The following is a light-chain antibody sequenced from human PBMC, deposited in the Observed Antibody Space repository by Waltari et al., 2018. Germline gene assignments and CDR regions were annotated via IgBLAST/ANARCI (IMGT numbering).Light chain of an antibody. J-gene: IGKJ1*01. CDR1: QSLLYSSNNKNY. V-gene: IGKV4-1*01. CDR3: QQYYVTPWT. Sequence: DIVLTQSPDSLSVSLGERATINCKSSQSLLYSSNNKNYLAWYQVKPGQPPKLLIYWESTRESGVPDRFSGSGSVTDFTLSISSLQAEDVAVYYCQQYYVTPWTFGQGTRMEIK. CDR2: WES.